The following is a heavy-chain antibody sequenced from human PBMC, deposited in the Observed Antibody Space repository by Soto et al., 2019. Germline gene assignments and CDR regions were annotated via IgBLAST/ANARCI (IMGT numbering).Heavy chain of an antibody. Sequence: ASVKVSCKASGYTFTSYGISWVRQAPGQGLEWMGWISAYNGNTNYAQKLQGRVTMTTDTSTSTAHMELRSLRSDDTAVYYCALFTYYYDSSGYYWSAFDIWGQGTMVTVSS. D-gene: IGHD3-22*01. CDR3: ALFTYYYDSSGYYWSAFDI. CDR2: ISAYNGNT. J-gene: IGHJ3*02. CDR1: GYTFTSYG. V-gene: IGHV1-18*04.